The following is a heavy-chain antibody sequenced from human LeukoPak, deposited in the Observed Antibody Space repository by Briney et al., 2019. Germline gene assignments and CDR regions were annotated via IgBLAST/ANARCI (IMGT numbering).Heavy chain of an antibody. Sequence: GGSLRLSCAASGFIFSSYGMHWVRQAPGKGLEWVAVISYDGSNKYYADSVKGRFTISRDNSKNTLYLQMNSLRAEDTAVYYCAKGLLEWVLLGGGDYWGQGTLVTVSS. D-gene: IGHD1-26*01. V-gene: IGHV3-30*18. J-gene: IGHJ4*02. CDR1: GFIFSSYG. CDR2: ISYDGSNK. CDR3: AKGLLEWVLLGGGDY.